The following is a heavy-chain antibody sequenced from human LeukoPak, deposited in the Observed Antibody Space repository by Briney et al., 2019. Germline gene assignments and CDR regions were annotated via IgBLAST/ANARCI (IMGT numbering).Heavy chain of an antibody. CDR3: ARAPITGCVFDY. CDR2: IYYSGST. J-gene: IGHJ4*02. CDR1: GGSISSYY. Sequence: SETLSLTCTVSGGSISSYYWSWIRQPPGKGLEWIGYIYYSGSTNYNPSLKSRVTISVDTSKNQFSLKLSSVTAADTAVYYCARAPITGCVFDYWGQGTLVTVSS. D-gene: IGHD1-14*01. V-gene: IGHV4-59*01.